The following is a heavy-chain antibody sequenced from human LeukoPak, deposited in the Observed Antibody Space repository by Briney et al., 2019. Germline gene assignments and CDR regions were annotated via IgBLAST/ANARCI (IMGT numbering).Heavy chain of an antibody. V-gene: IGHV3-30*18. CDR3: AKVTFGPTDRSSSVNDY. CDR2: ISYDGSNK. Sequence: PGGSLRLSCAASGFTFSNYGMHWVRQAPGKGLEWVAVISYDGSNKYYADSVKGRFTISRDNSKNTLYLQMNSLRAGDTAVYYCAKVTFGPTDRSSSVNDYWGQGTLVTVSS. CDR1: GFTFSNYG. D-gene: IGHD6-6*01. J-gene: IGHJ4*02.